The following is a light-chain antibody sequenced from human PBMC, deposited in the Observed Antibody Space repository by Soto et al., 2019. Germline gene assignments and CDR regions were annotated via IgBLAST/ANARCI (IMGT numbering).Light chain of an antibody. CDR1: QSVSNNY. CDR2: GAS. CDR3: QQYDNWWT. Sequence: EIVLTQSPGTLSLSPGERATLSCRASQSVSNNYLAWYQQKPGQAPRLLIYGASNRATGIPDRFSGSGSGTDFTLTISSSHSEDFGVYYCQQYDNWWTFGQGTKVDIK. V-gene: IGKV3-20*01. J-gene: IGKJ1*01.